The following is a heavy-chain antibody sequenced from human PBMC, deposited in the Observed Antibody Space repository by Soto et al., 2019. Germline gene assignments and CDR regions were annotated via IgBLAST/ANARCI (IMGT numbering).Heavy chain of an antibody. J-gene: IGHJ6*02. CDR3: ARGGGITMIVVVIMGPFAYGMDV. D-gene: IGHD3-22*01. CDR2: ISYDGSNK. CDR1: GFTFSSYA. V-gene: IGHV3-30-3*01. Sequence: GGSLRLSCAASGFTFSSYAMHWVRQAPGKWLEWVAVISYDGSNKYYADSVKGRFTISRDNSKNTLYLQMNSLRAEDTAVYYCARGGGITMIVVVIMGPFAYGMDVWGQGXTVTVSS.